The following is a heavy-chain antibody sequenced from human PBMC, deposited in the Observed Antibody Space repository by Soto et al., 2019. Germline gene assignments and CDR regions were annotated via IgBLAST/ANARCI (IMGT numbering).Heavy chain of an antibody. D-gene: IGHD6-19*01. CDR1: GYTFTSYD. V-gene: IGHV1-8*01. J-gene: IGHJ5*02. CDR2: MNPNSGNT. Sequence: QVQLVQSGAEVKKPGASVKVSCKASGYTFTSYDINWVRQATGQGLEWMGWMNPNSGNTGYAQKFQGRVTMTRNTXXSTAYMELSSLRSEDTAVYYCARGYRSSGWYWFDPWGQGTLVTVSS. CDR3: ARGYRSSGWYWFDP.